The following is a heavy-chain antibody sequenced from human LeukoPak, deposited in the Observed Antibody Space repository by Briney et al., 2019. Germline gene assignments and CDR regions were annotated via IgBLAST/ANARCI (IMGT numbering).Heavy chain of an antibody. CDR3: AKDSITSIDY. CDR1: GFTFSSYG. J-gene: IGHJ4*02. CDR2: ISYDGSNK. V-gene: IGHV3-30*18. D-gene: IGHD3-10*01. Sequence: GGSLRLSCAASGFTFSSYGMHWVRQAPGKGLEWVAVISYDGSNKYCADSVKGRFTISRDNSKNTLYLQMNSLRAEDTAVYYCAKDSITSIDYWGQGTLVTVSS.